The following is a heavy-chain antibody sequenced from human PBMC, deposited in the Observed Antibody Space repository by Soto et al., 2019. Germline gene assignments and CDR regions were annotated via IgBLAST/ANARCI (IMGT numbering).Heavy chain of an antibody. CDR1: GFTFSSYG. CDR2: IWYDGSNK. D-gene: IGHD2-15*01. J-gene: IGHJ6*02. Sequence: QVQLVESGGGVVQPGRSLRLSCAASGFTFSSYGMHWVRQAPGKGLEWVAVIWYDGSNKYYADSVKSRFTISRDNSKNTLYLQMNSLRAEDTAVYYCARALGSYYYGMDVWGQGTTVTVSS. V-gene: IGHV3-33*01. CDR3: ARALGSYYYGMDV.